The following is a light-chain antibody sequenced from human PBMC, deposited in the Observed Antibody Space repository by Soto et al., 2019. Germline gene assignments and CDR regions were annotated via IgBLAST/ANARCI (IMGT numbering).Light chain of an antibody. J-gene: IGKJ2*01. CDR3: QQYKSDPYT. V-gene: IGKV1-5*03. CDR1: QSISDW. Sequence: DIQMTQSPSTLSASVGERVTITCRASQSISDWLAWYQQKPGKAPNLLIYKASSLESGVPSRFSGSGSGTEFTLTISSVQTDDVAADYCQQYKSDPYTFGQGTKLEIK. CDR2: KAS.